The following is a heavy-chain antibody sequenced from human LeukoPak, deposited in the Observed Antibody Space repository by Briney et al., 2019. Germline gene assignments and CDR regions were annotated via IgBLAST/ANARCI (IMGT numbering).Heavy chain of an antibody. CDR2: IIPMFRTP. V-gene: IGHV1-69*05. CDR3: AITYYYDSSGYYHQLPYYFDY. Sequence: GASVKVSCKTSGGSFSSYAISWVRQAPGQGLEWMGGIIPMFRTPNYAQKFQGRVTITTDESTNTAYMEVSRLRSEDTAVYYCAITYYYDSSGYYHQLPYYFDYWGQGTLVTVSS. D-gene: IGHD3-22*01. J-gene: IGHJ4*02. CDR1: GGSFSSYA.